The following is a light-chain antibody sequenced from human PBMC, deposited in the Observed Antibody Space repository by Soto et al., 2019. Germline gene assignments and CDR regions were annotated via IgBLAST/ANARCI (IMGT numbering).Light chain of an antibody. CDR2: DVT. CDR1: NIDVGAYNY. J-gene: IGLJ3*02. Sequence: QSALTQPRSMSGSPGQSVTISCTGTNIDVGAYNYVSWYQQHPGKAPKLMIYDVTKRPSGVPDRFSGSKSGNTASLTISGLQAEDEADYYCCSYAGTYTWVFGGGTKVTVL. CDR3: CSYAGTYTWV. V-gene: IGLV2-11*01.